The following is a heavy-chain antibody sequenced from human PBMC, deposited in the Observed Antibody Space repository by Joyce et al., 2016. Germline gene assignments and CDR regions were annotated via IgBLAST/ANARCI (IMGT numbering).Heavy chain of an antibody. D-gene: IGHD3-10*01. V-gene: IGHV1-69-2*01. Sequence: EVQLVQSGAEVKKPGATVKISCKVSGYTFTDYYMHWVKQAPGKGLEGMGLVDHEEGETLYAEKFQGRVTITAGTSTDTAYMELSSLRSEDTAVYYCATVDYYYGSGTPRDYYYYMDVWGKGTTVTVSS. J-gene: IGHJ6*03. CDR2: VDHEEGET. CDR1: GYTFTDYY. CDR3: ATVDYYYGSGTPRDYYYYMDV.